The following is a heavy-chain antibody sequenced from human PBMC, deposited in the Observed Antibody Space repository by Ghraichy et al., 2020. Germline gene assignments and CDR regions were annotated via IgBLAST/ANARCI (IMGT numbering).Heavy chain of an antibody. D-gene: IGHD2-2*01. CDR1: GYTFTTYG. CDR3: AREMADIVVVPAAIPDYCYYLDV. J-gene: IGHJ6*03. V-gene: IGHV1-18*01. Sequence: ASVKVSCKASGYTFTTYGISWVRQAPGQGLEWMGWISAYNGNTNYAQKLQDRVTMTTDTSTSTAYMELRSLRSDDTAVYYCAREMADIVVVPAAIPDYCYYLDVWGKGTTVTVSS. CDR2: ISAYNGNT.